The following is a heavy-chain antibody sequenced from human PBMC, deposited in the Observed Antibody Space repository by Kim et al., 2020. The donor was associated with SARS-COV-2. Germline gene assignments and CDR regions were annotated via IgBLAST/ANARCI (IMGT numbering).Heavy chain of an antibody. Sequence: KGRFTISRDNSKNTLYLQMNSLRAEDTAVYYCAKDKDIVVVPAATKFDPWGQGTLVTVSS. J-gene: IGHJ5*02. D-gene: IGHD2-2*01. V-gene: IGHV3-30*02. CDR3: AKDKDIVVVPAATKFDP.